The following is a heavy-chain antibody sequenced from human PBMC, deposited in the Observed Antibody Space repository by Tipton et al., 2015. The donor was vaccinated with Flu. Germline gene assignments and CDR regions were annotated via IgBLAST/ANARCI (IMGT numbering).Heavy chain of an antibody. CDR3: ASKVANWGLWEPLDY. CDR1: GGSFSACY. V-gene: IGHV4-34*01. D-gene: IGHD7-27*01. J-gene: IGHJ4*01. Sequence: TLSLTCAVYGGSFSACYWSWIRQPPGKGLEWVGEINHSGTTNYNPSLTSRVTISADTSKKQFSLRLTSVTAADTAVYYCASKVANWGLWEPLDYWGHGTLVTVSS. CDR2: INHSGTT.